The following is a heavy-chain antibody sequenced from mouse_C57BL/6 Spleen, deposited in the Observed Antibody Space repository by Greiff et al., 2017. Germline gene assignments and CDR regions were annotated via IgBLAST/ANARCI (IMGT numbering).Heavy chain of an antibody. V-gene: IGHV5-17*01. CDR3: ARGGYYGSSYLWYFDV. CDR2: ISSGSSTI. D-gene: IGHD1-1*01. CDR1: GFTFSDYG. J-gene: IGHJ1*03. Sequence: EVQVVESGGGLVKPGGSLKLSCAASGFTFSDYGMHWVRQAPEKGLEWVAYISSGSSTIYYADTVKGRFTISRDNAKNTLFLQMTSLRSEDTAMYYCARGGYYGSSYLWYFDVWGTGTTVTVSS.